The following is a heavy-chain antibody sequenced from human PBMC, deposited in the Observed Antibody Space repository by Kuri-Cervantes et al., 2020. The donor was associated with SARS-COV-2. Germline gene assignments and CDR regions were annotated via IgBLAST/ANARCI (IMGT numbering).Heavy chain of an antibody. CDR1: GFTFSSYA. J-gene: IGHJ6*02. V-gene: IGHV3-23*01. CDR2: ISGSGGST. D-gene: IGHD6-19*01. CDR3: AKAWRGQWLASYYYYGMDV. Sequence: GESLKISCAASGFTFSSYAMSWVRQAPGKGLEWVSAISGSGGSTYYADPVKGRFTISRDNSKNTPYLQMNSLRAEDTAVYYCAKAWRGQWLASYYYYGMDVWGQGTTVTVSS.